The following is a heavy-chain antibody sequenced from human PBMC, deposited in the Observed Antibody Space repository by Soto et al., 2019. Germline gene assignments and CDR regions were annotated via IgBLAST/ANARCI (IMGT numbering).Heavy chain of an antibody. CDR1: GYSFTSYW. D-gene: IGHD3-3*01. J-gene: IGHJ5*02. CDR3: ARSPMKDVTYYDFWSGYSTSTGDWFDP. V-gene: IGHV5-51*01. CDR2: IYPGDSDT. Sequence: GDSLKISCKGSGYSFTSYWIGWVRQMPGKGLEWMGIIYPGDSDTRYSPSFQGQVTISADKSISTAYLQWSSLKASDTAMYYCARSPMKDVTYYDFWSGYSTSTGDWFDPWGQGTLVTVYS.